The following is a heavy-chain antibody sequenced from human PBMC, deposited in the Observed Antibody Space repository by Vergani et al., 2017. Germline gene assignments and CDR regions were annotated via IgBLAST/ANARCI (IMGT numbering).Heavy chain of an antibody. CDR1: GFTFSACP. D-gene: IGHD1-26*01. CDR3: ATDAVGAYYFDY. J-gene: IGHJ4*02. Sequence: EVQLLQSGGGVIQPGGSVRLSCAASGFTFSACPMTWVRQAPGKGLEWVSAISARYPSTYYADSVKGRFTISRDNSKNMLYLQMNSLRAEDTAVYYCATDAVGAYYFDYWGQGTLVTVSS. CDR2: ISARYPST. V-gene: IGHV3-23*01.